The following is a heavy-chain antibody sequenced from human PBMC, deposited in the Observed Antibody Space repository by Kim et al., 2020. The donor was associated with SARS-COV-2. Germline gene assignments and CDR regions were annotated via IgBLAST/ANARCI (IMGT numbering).Heavy chain of an antibody. V-gene: IGHV3-21*01. CDR3: ATESKYCSSTSCYSDY. CDR2: ISSSSYI. D-gene: IGHD2-2*01. Sequence: GGSLRLSCAASGFTFSSYSMNWVRQAPGKGLEWVSSISSSSYIYYSDSVKGRLTTSTDNANNYLHLQIISLRAADTAVFYCATESKYCSSTSCYSDY. J-gene: IGHJ4*01. CDR1: GFTFSSYS.